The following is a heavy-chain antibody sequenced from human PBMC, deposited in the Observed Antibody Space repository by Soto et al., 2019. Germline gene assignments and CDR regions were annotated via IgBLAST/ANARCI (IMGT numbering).Heavy chain of an antibody. CDR3: ASSLLTPFDY. CDR2: INSDGSST. V-gene: IGHV3-74*01. Sequence: PGGSLRLSCASSGFTFNTYWMHLVRQAPGKGLVWVSRINSDGSSTFYADSVKGRFTISRDNAKNTLYLQMNSLRAEDTAVYYCASSLLTPFDYWGQGTLVTVSS. J-gene: IGHJ4*02. D-gene: IGHD7-27*01. CDR1: GFTFNTYW.